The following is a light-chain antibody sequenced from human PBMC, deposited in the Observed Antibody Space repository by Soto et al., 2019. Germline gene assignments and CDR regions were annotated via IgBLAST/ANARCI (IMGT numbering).Light chain of an antibody. J-gene: IGLJ2*01. V-gene: IGLV2-14*03. CDR3: GSYTTSNTVV. Sequence: SALTQPASVSGSPGQSITIACTGTNNDVGAYNYVSWYQQHPGKVPKLIIHDVSSRPAGVSNRFSGSKSGNTALLTISGLQTEDEADYYCGSYTTSNTVVFGGGTKLTVL. CDR1: NNDVGAYNY. CDR2: DVS.